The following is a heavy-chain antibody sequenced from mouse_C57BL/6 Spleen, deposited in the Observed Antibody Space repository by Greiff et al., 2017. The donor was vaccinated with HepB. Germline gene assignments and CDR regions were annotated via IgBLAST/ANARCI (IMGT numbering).Heavy chain of an antibody. J-gene: IGHJ2*01. CDR1: GFTFSSYA. V-gene: IGHV5-4*01. CDR2: ISDGGSYT. D-gene: IGHD1-1*01. Sequence: EVQLVESGGGLVKPGGSLKLSCAASGFTFSSYAMSWVRQTPEKRLEWVATISDGGSYTYYPDNVKGRFTISRDNAKNNLYLQMSHLKSEDTAMYYCARERTTVVATGYFDYWGQGTTLTVSS. CDR3: ARERTTVVATGYFDY.